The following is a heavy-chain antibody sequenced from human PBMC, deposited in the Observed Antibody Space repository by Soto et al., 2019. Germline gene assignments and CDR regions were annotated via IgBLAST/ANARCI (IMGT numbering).Heavy chain of an antibody. CDR2: IIPILGIA. CDR1: GGTFSSYT. Sequence: QVQLVQSGAEVKKPGSSVKVSCKASGGTFSSYTISWVRQAPGQGLEWMGRIIPILGIANYAQKFQGRVTITADKSTSTAYMELSSLRSEDTAVYYCASPGQHYYDSSGYYRFDYWGQGTLVTVSS. V-gene: IGHV1-69*02. D-gene: IGHD3-22*01. CDR3: ASPGQHYYDSSGYYRFDY. J-gene: IGHJ4*02.